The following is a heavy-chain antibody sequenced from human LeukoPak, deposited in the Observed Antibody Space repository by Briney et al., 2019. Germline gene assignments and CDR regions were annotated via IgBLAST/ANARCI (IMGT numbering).Heavy chain of an antibody. CDR3: ATGGLGISPFEY. V-gene: IGHV3-23*01. J-gene: IGHJ4*02. Sequence: GGSLRLSCAASGFTFSSYAMSWVRQAPGKGLEWVSPISSSGVSTYYADSVKGRFTISRDNSKNTLYLQMNSLRADDTAIYYCATGGLGISPFEYWGQGTLVTVSS. D-gene: IGHD3/OR15-3a*01. CDR1: GFTFSSYA. CDR2: ISSSGVST.